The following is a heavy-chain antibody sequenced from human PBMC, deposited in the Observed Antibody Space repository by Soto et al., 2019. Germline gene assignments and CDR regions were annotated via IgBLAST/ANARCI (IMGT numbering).Heavy chain of an antibody. CDR3: ARHGLGDIVVVPAAPRPSDDPLDV. Sequence: PSETLSLTCTVSGGSISSYYWSWIRQPPGNGLEWIGYIYYSGSTNYNPSLKSRVTISVDTSKNQFSLKLSSVTAADTAVYYCARHGLGDIVVVPAAPRPSDDPLDVWGKGTTVTVSS. V-gene: IGHV4-59*08. J-gene: IGHJ6*04. D-gene: IGHD2-2*01. CDR1: GGSISSYY. CDR2: IYYSGST.